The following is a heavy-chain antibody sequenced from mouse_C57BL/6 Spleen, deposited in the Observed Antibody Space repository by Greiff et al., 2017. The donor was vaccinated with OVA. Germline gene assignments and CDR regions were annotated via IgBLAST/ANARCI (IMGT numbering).Heavy chain of an antibody. V-gene: IGHV5-9-1*02. J-gene: IGHJ4*01. D-gene: IGHD2-5*01. Sequence: EVKVVESGEGLVKPGGSLKLSCAASGFTFSSYAMSWVRQTPEKSLEWVAYISSGGDYIYYADTLKGRVTITRDNARNTLYLQMSSLKSEDTAMYYCTRDRSNFLCAMDDWGQGTSVTVSS. CDR2: ISSGGDYI. CDR1: GFTFSSYA. CDR3: TRDRSNFLCAMDD.